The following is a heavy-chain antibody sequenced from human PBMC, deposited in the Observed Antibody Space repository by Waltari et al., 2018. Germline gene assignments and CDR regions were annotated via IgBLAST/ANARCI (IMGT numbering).Heavy chain of an antibody. Sequence: QVQLQQWGAGLLKPSETLSLTCAVYGGSFSGYYWSWIRQPPGKGREWVGEINHSGSTNYTPSLKIRGTISVDTSKNQFSRKLSSVTAADTAVYYGARVAQSRIAAAGIRLGGMDVWGQGTTVTVSS. CDR2: INHSGST. D-gene: IGHD6-13*01. CDR1: GGSFSGYY. CDR3: ARVAQSRIAAAGIRLGGMDV. V-gene: IGHV4-34*01. J-gene: IGHJ6*02.